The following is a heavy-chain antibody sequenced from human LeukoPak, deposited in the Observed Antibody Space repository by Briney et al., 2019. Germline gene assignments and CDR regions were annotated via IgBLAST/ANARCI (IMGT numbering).Heavy chain of an antibody. V-gene: IGHV3-7*04. CDR3: VRGRDIVATAPYYYYGMDV. J-gene: IGHJ6*02. Sequence: GGSLRLSCAASGFTFGAYWMNWVRQAPGKGLEWVANIWQGESGAHYVDSVTGRFIISGDSAKTSLYLQMNNLRAEDSAVYYCVRGRDIVATAPYYYYGMDVWGQGTMVTVFS. CDR1: GFTFGAYW. D-gene: IGHD5-12*01. CDR2: IWQGESGA.